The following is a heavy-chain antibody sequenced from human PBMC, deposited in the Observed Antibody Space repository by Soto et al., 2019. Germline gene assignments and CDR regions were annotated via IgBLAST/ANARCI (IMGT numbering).Heavy chain of an antibody. J-gene: IGHJ6*02. V-gene: IGHV3-33*01. CDR2: IWYDGSNK. D-gene: IGHD5-18*01. CDR1: GFTFSSYG. Sequence: GGSLRLSCAASGFTFSSYGMHWVRQAPGKGLEWVAVIWYDGSNKYYADSVKGRFTISRDNAKNTLYLQMNSLRAEDTAVYYCARVPIQLWLSGYYYGMDVWGQGTTVTVS. CDR3: ARVPIQLWLSGYYYGMDV.